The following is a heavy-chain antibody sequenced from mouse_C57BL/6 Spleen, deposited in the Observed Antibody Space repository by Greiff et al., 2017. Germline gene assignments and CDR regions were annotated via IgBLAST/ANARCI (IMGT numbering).Heavy chain of an antibody. CDR2: IYPGDGDT. D-gene: IGHD2-4*01. J-gene: IGHJ3*01. Sequence: VQRVESGAELVKPGASVKISCKASGYAFSSYWMNWVKQRPGKGLEWIGQIYPGDGDTNYNGKFKGKATLTADKSSSTAYMQLSSLTSEDSAVYFCARKAYYDYDLAYWGQGTLVTVSA. CDR1: GYAFSSYW. V-gene: IGHV1-80*01. CDR3: ARKAYYDYDLAY.